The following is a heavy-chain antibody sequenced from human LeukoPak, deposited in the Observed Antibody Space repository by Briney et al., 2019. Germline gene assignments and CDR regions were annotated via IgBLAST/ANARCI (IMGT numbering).Heavy chain of an antibody. CDR1: GFTFSSYA. D-gene: IGHD2-21*01. CDR2: ISGSGGST. Sequence: GGSLRLSCAASGFTFSSYAMSWVRQAPGKGLEWVSAISGSGGSTYYADSVKGRFTISRDNSKNTLYLQMDSLRSEDTAVYYCARDFFPIVDSTWYEIGYWGQGTLVTVSS. CDR3: ARDFFPIVDSTWYEIGY. J-gene: IGHJ4*02. V-gene: IGHV3-23*01.